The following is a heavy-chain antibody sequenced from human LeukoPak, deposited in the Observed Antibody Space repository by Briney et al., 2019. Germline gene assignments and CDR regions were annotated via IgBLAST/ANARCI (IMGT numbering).Heavy chain of an antibody. CDR3: ARVSAVTTVPHFDY. V-gene: IGHV4-34*01. Sequence: GSLRLSCAASGFTFSSYWMSWVRQPPGKGLEWIGEINHSGSTNYNPSLKSRVTISVDTSKNQFSLKLSSVTAADTAVYYCARVSAVTTVPHFDYWGQGTLVTVSS. J-gene: IGHJ4*02. CDR2: INHSGST. D-gene: IGHD4-11*01. CDR1: GFTFSSYW.